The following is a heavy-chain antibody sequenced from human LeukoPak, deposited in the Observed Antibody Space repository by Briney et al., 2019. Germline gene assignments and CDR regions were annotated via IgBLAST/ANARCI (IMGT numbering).Heavy chain of an antibody. J-gene: IGHJ4*02. V-gene: IGHV3-7*05. D-gene: IGHD3-3*01. Sequence: GGSLRLSCAASELAFSSHWMSWVRQAPGKGLEWVANINKDGSETRYLDSVRGRFTISRDNAKDSVYLQMNSLRAEDTAVYYCAKETPITIFGVVNQPFDYWGQGTLVTVSS. CDR1: ELAFSSHW. CDR3: AKETPITIFGVVNQPFDY. CDR2: INKDGSET.